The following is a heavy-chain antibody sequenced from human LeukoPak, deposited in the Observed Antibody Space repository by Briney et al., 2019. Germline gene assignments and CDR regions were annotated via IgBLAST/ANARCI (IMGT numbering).Heavy chain of an antibody. J-gene: IGHJ4*02. V-gene: IGHV3-23*01. CDR2: ISGSGGVT. CDR3: AKDPVSSSWYDY. CDR1: GFTFSSYT. D-gene: IGHD6-13*01. Sequence: PGGSLRLSCAASGFTFSSYTMSWVRQAPGKGLEWVSGISGSGGVTYHADSVKGRFTISRDNSKNTLYLQMNSLRAEDTAIYYCAKDPVSSSWYDYWGQGTLITVSS.